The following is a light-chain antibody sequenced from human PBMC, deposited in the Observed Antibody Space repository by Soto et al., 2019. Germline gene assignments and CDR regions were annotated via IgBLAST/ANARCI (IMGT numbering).Light chain of an antibody. CDR1: QTISTF. CDR3: QQDYSNHALT. V-gene: IGKV1-39*01. Sequence: DIEMTLSPSSLSASVGDGVTISRRARQTISTFLHWYQHKPGRAPRLLISDVSTLQSGVPGRFRGSGSETEFTLTITYVQPEDDATDDCQQDYSNHALTFGGGTKVDIK. CDR2: DVS. J-gene: IGKJ4*01.